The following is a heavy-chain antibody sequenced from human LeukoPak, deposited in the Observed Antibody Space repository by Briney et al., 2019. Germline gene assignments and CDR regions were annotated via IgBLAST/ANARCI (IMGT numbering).Heavy chain of an antibody. D-gene: IGHD1-14*01. CDR3: AKVGPGGYYYYMDV. J-gene: IGHJ6*03. Sequence: GGSLRLSCAASGFTFDDYAMHWVRQAPGKGLEWVSLISWDGGSTYYADSVKDRFTISRDNSKNSLYLQMNSLRAEDTALYYCAKVGPGGYYYYMDVWGKGTTVTVSS. CDR2: ISWDGGST. V-gene: IGHV3-43D*03. CDR1: GFTFDDYA.